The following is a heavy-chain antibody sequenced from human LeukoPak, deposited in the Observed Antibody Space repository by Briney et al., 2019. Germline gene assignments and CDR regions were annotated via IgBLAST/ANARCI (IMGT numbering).Heavy chain of an antibody. CDR1: GFTFGDYL. V-gene: IGHV3-49*03. CDR3: SRGSGWLSVY. CDR2: ISGGTT. Sequence: GGSLRLSCTASGFTFGDYLMIWFRQAPGKGLEWIGFISGGTTEYAASVKGRFTISRDDSTSIAYLQMNSLTTEDTAVYYCSRGSGWLSVYWGQGTLVTVSS. D-gene: IGHD6-19*01. J-gene: IGHJ4*02.